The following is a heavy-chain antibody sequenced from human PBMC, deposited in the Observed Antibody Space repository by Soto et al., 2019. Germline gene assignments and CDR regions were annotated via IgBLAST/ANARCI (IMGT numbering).Heavy chain of an antibody. CDR1: GFTFSSYG. J-gene: IGHJ4*02. CDR3: ARDPSDSSGYYYPFDY. D-gene: IGHD3-22*01. Sequence: GGSLRLSCAASGFTFSSYGMHWVRQAPGKGLEWVAVISYDGSNKYYADSVKGRFTMSRDNSKNTLFLQMNSLRADDTAVYYCARDPSDSSGYYYPFDYWGQGTLVTVSS. CDR2: ISYDGSNK. V-gene: IGHV3-30*03.